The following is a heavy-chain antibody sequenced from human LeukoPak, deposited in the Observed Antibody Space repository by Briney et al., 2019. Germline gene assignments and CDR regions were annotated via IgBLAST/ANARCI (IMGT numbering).Heavy chain of an antibody. CDR3: ARDQGQPLTVPGAFDI. CDR1: GGSISSSSYY. J-gene: IGHJ3*02. V-gene: IGHV4-39*07. D-gene: IGHD4-17*01. CDR2: IYHSGST. Sequence: PSETLSLTCTVSGGSISSSSYYWGWIRQPPGKGLEWIGSIYHSGSTYYNPSLKSRVTISVDTSKNQFSLKLSSVTAADTAVYYCARDQGQPLTVPGAFDIWGQGTMVTVSS.